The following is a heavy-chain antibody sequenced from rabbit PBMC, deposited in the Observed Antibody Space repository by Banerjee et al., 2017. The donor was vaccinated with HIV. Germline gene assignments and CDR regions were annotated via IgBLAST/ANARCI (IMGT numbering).Heavy chain of an antibody. V-gene: IGHV1S45*01. CDR1: GFSFSGAW. D-gene: IGHD5-1*01. Sequence: QEQLEESGGDLVKPEGSLTLTCTVSGFSFSGAWMSWVRQAPGKGLEWIGYINTVSGSAYYASWAKGRFTISKTSSTTVTLQMTSLTDADTATYFCARLWDLWGPGTLVTVS. CDR2: INTVSGSA. CDR3: ARLWDL. J-gene: IGHJ4*01.